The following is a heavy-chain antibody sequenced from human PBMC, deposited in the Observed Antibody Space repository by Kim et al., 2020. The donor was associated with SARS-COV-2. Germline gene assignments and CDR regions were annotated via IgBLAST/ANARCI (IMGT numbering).Heavy chain of an antibody. CDR3: VNGHRVRDS. V-gene: IGHV3-72*01. J-gene: IGHJ4*02. CDR1: GFSFSDNY. CDR2: IRNKPNSSTP. Sequence: GGSLRLSCVASGFSFSDNYMDWVRQAPGKGLEWVGRIRNKPNSSTPEYAPSVKGRFTVSRDDSKNSLYLQMDSLKAEDTAMYYWVNGHRVRDSWGQGALVTVSS. D-gene: IGHD2-21*02.